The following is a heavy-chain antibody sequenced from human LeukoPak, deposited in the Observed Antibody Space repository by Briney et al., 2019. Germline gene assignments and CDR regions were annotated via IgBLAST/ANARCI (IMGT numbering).Heavy chain of an antibody. V-gene: IGHV3-48*01. CDR1: GFTFRTSG. J-gene: IGHJ4*02. CDR3: ARERQLERLAFGKEGSAFDY. Sequence: GGSLRLSCAASGFTFRTSGMNWVRQAPGKGLEWVSYISSSGTTISYAQSVKGRFTITRDNAQNSLTLHMNTLRAEDTAVYYCARERQLERLAFGKEGSAFDYWGQGTLVTVSS. CDR2: ISSSGTTI. D-gene: IGHD1-1*01.